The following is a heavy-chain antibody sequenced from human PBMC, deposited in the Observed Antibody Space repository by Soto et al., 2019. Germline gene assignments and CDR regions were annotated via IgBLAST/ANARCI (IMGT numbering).Heavy chain of an antibody. V-gene: IGHV1-69*02. CDR3: ASSYYDSSASGGMDV. CDR1: GGTFSSYT. J-gene: IGHJ6*02. Sequence: QVQLVQSGAEVKKPGSSVKVSCKASGGTFSSYTISWVRQAPGQGLEWMGRIIPILGIANYAQKFQGRVTITADKSTSTAYMALSSLRSEDTAVYYCASSYYDSSASGGMDVWGQGTTVTVSS. D-gene: IGHD3-22*01. CDR2: IIPILGIA.